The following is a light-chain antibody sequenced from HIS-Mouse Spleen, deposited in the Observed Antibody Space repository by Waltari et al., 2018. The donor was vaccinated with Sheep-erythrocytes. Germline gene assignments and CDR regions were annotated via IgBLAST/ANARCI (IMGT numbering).Light chain of an antibody. CDR2: EVS. Sequence: QSALTQPPSASGSPGPSVTISCTGPSSDAGGYHYVSWYQQHPGKAPKLMIYEVSKRPSGVPDRFSGSKSGNTASLTVSGLQAEDEADYYCSSYAGSNNYVFGTGTKVTVL. V-gene: IGLV2-8*01. CDR1: SSDAGGYHY. J-gene: IGLJ1*01. CDR3: SSYAGSNNYV.